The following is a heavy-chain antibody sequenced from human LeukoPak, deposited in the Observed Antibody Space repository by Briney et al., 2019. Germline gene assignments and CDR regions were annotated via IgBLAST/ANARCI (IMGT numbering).Heavy chain of an antibody. Sequence: PGGSLRPSCAASGFTFSAYAMAWVRQAPGKGLQCMSHITTGGSSIFYADSVKGRFTLSRDNSKNTLYLQMNSLRAEDTAVYYCARDRGKDAPMDVWGQGTTVTVSS. CDR1: GFTFSAYA. CDR3: ARDRGKDAPMDV. V-gene: IGHV3-48*01. CDR2: ITTGGSSI. J-gene: IGHJ6*02. D-gene: IGHD3-10*01.